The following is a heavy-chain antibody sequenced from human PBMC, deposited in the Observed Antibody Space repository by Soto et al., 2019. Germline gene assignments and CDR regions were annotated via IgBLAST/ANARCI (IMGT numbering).Heavy chain of an antibody. CDR1: GYTLTSYG. CDR2: ISAYNGNT. D-gene: IGHD3-22*01. CDR3: ARVQERITMIVVVIPYYFDY. J-gene: IGHJ4*02. Sequence: QVQLVQSGAEVKKPGASVKVSCKASGYTLTSYGISWVRQAPGQGLEWMGWISAYNGNTNYAQKLQGRVTMTTDTSKSTAYMELRSLRSDDTAVYYCARVQERITMIVVVIPYYFDYWGQGTLVTVSS. V-gene: IGHV1-18*01.